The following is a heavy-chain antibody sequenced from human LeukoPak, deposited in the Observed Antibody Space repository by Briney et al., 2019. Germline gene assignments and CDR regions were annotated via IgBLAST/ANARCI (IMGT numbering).Heavy chain of an antibody. V-gene: IGHV3-48*01. CDR3: ARDCYGDYVSGCWY. Sequence: GGSLRLSCAASGFTFSSYSMNWVRQAPGKGLEWVSYISSSSSTIYYADSVKGRFTISRDNAKNSLYLQMNSLRAEDTAVYYCARDCYGDYVSGCWYWGQGTLVTVSS. J-gene: IGHJ4*02. CDR1: GFTFSSYS. CDR2: ISSSSSTI. D-gene: IGHD4-17*01.